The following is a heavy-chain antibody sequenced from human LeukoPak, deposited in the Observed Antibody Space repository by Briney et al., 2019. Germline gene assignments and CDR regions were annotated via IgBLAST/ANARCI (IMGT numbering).Heavy chain of an antibody. J-gene: IGHJ4*02. CDR3: ARSPGSIAVPGTGDY. Sequence: GASVKVSCKASGYTFTSYGISWVRQAPGQGLEWMGWISAYNGNTNYAQKLQGRVTMTTDTSTSTAYMELSSLRSDDTAVYYCARSPGSIAVPGTGDYWGQGTLVTVSS. CDR2: ISAYNGNT. D-gene: IGHD6-19*01. V-gene: IGHV1-18*01. CDR1: GYTFTSYG.